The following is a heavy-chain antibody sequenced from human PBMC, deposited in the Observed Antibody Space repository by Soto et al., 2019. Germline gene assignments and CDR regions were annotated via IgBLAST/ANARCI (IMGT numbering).Heavy chain of an antibody. J-gene: IGHJ4*02. CDR1: GGSFSGYY. V-gene: IGHV4-34*01. Sequence: SETLSLTCGVSGGSFSGYYWSWIRQPPGKGLEWIGDINHSGSTDYNPSLKSRVTISLDTSKNQFSLKLSSMTAADTAVYFCARGNYPYYFDYWGQGTLVTVSS. CDR3: ARGNYPYYFDY. D-gene: IGHD1-7*01. CDR2: INHSGST.